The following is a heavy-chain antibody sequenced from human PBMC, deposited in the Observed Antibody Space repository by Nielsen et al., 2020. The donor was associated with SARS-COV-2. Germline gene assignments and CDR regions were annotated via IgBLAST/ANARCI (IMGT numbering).Heavy chain of an antibody. CDR3: TRGLPAIFDY. Sequence: GVLRLSCTASGFTFGDYAMSWVRQAPGKGLEWVGFIRSKAYGGTTEYAASVKGRFTISRDDSKSIAYLQMNSLKTEDTAVYYCTRGLPAIFDYWGQGTLVTVSS. J-gene: IGHJ4*02. CDR1: GFTFGDYA. CDR2: IRSKAYGGTT. D-gene: IGHD2-2*01. V-gene: IGHV3-49*04.